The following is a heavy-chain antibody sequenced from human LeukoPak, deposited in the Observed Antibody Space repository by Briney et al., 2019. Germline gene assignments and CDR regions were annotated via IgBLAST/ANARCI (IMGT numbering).Heavy chain of an antibody. CDR1: GFTFSNYW. J-gene: IGHJ4*02. Sequence: GGSLRLSCAASGFTFSNYWMTWVRQTPGTGLEWVDVIKQDGSEIFYVDSVKGRFTISRDNARNSLSLQMSSLRAEDTAVYYCARDRPPISFWGQGILVTVSS. CDR3: ARDRPPISF. CDR2: IKQDGSEI. D-gene: IGHD3-16*02. V-gene: IGHV3-7*01.